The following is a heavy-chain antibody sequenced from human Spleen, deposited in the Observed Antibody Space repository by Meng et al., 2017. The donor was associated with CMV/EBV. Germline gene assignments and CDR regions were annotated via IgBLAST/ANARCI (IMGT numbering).Heavy chain of an antibody. CDR1: GFTFSNYA. V-gene: IGHV3-7*01. Sequence: GESLKISCAASGFTFSNYAMSWVRQAPGKGLEWVANLNQDETEVQYVDSVKGRFTISRDNAKNSLFLQLNSLGVDDTAVYFCARARGIIAADWFDPWGQGTLVTVSS. D-gene: IGHD6-13*01. CDR2: LNQDETEV. CDR3: ARARGIIAADWFDP. J-gene: IGHJ5*02.